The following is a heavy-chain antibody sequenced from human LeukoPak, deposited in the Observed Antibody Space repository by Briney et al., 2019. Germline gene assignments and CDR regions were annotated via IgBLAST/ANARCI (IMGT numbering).Heavy chain of an antibody. V-gene: IGHV4-4*09. Sequence: SETLSLTCTVSGGSISSYYWSWIRQPPGKGLEWIGYIYTSGSTNYNPSLKSRVTISVDTSKNQFSLKLSSVTAADTAVYYCARRYSSSPSWFDPWGQGTLVTVSS. J-gene: IGHJ5*02. D-gene: IGHD6-13*01. CDR2: IYTSGST. CDR1: GGSISSYY. CDR3: ARRYSSSPSWFDP.